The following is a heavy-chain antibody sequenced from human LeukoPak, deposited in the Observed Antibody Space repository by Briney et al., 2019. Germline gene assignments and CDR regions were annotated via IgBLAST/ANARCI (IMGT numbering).Heavy chain of an antibody. Sequence: GASVKVSCKASGYTFTSDGISWVRQAPGQGLEWMGWISAYNGNTNYAQKLQGRVTMATDTSTSTAYMELRSLRSDDTAVYYCARDRDMIVVVITSDAFDIWGQGTMVTVSS. J-gene: IGHJ3*02. V-gene: IGHV1-18*01. CDR2: ISAYNGNT. CDR1: GYTFTSDG. D-gene: IGHD3-22*01. CDR3: ARDRDMIVVVITSDAFDI.